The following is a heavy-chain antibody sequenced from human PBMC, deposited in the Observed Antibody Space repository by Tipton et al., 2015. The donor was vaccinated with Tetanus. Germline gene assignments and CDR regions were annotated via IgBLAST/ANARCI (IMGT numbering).Heavy chain of an antibody. Sequence: SLRLSCAASGFSFSTYNFHWVRQAPGKGLEWVAVIWYDGTTKYYADSVKGRFTISRDNSKNTVYLQMNRLRAEDTAVYYCARARGYNYLDFYGMDVWGQGTTVTVS. D-gene: IGHD5-24*01. J-gene: IGHJ6*02. CDR1: GFSFSTYN. CDR3: ARARGYNYLDFYGMDV. CDR2: IWYDGTTK. V-gene: IGHV3-33*01.